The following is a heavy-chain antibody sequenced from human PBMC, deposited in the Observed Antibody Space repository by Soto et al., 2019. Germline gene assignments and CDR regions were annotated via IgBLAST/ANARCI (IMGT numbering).Heavy chain of an antibody. Sequence: EVQLVESGGGSVKPGGSLRLSCAVSDFTLSNARMNWVRQAPGKGLEWVGRIKSKVDGGTTDYAAPVKGRFTISRDDSKYMLFLQMNSLKSEDTAVYYCSTGGYPSGLDYWGQGTLVTVSS. J-gene: IGHJ4*02. CDR1: DFTLSNAR. V-gene: IGHV3-15*07. D-gene: IGHD3-10*01. CDR2: IKSKVDGGTT. CDR3: STGGYPSGLDY.